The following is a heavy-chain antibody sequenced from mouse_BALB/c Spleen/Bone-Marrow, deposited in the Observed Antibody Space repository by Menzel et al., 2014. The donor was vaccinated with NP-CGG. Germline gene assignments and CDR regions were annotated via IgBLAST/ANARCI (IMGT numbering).Heavy chain of an antibody. Sequence: EVQLVESGGGLVQPGGSLRLSCTTSGFTFTDYYMSWVRQPPGKALEWLVFIRNKANGYTIEYSASVKGRFTISRDNPQNILYLQMNTLRAEDSATYYCARDYYLAYWGQGTLVTVSA. J-gene: IGHJ3*01. CDR2: IRNKANGYTI. V-gene: IGHV7-3*02. CDR3: ARDYYLAY. CDR1: GFTFTDYY. D-gene: IGHD2-1*01.